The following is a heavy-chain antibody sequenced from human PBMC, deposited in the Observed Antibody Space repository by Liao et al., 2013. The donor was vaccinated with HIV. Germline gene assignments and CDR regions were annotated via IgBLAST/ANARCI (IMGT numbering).Heavy chain of an antibody. CDR2: INHRGST. J-gene: IGHJ4*02. Sequence: QVQLQQWGAGLLKPSETLSLTCAVYGGSFSGYYWSWIRQPPGKGLEWIGEINHRGSTNYNPSLKSRVTISVDTSKNQFSLKLSSVTAADTAVYYCARGNQTRVSRLGELSSYFDYWGQGTLVTVSS. D-gene: IGHD3-16*02. CDR3: ARGNQTRVSRLGELSSYFDY. CDR1: GGSFSGYY. V-gene: IGHV4-34*01.